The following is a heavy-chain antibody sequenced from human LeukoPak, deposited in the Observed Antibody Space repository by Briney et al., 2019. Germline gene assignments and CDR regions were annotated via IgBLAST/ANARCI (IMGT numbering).Heavy chain of an antibody. D-gene: IGHD6-19*01. V-gene: IGHV4-59*01. Sequence: PSETLSLTCTVSGGSISSYYWSWIRQPPGKGLEWIGYIYYSGSTNYNPSLKSRVTISVDTSKNQFSLKLSSVTAADTAVYYCARDQNGSGWNYFDYWGQGTLVTVSS. CDR2: IYYSGST. CDR3: ARDQNGSGWNYFDY. J-gene: IGHJ4*02. CDR1: GGSISSYY.